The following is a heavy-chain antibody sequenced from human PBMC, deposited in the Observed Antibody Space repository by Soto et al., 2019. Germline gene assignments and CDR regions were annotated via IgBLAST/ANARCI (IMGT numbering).Heavy chain of an antibody. Sequence: GGSLRLSCAASGFTFSSYSMNWVRQAPGKGLEWVSYISSSSSTIYYADSVKGRFTISRDNAKNSPYLQMNSLRAEDTAVYYCARDHALDDYWGQGTLVTVSS. D-gene: IGHD2-2*01. CDR2: ISSSSSTI. CDR3: ARDHALDDY. CDR1: GFTFSSYS. J-gene: IGHJ4*02. V-gene: IGHV3-48*01.